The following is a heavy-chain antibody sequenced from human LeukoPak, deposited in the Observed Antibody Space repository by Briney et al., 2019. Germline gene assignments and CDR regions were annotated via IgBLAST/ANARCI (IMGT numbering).Heavy chain of an antibody. CDR1: GFTFSSYW. CDR3: VRGYSGSFLDY. D-gene: IGHD1-26*01. J-gene: IGHJ4*02. Sequence: GGSLRLSRAASGFTFSSYWMHWVRQAPGKGLVWVSRINSDGSTASYADSVKGRFTISRDNAKNTLSLQMSSLRAEDTAVYYCVRGYSGSFLDYWGQGTLVTVSS. V-gene: IGHV3-74*01. CDR2: INSDGSTA.